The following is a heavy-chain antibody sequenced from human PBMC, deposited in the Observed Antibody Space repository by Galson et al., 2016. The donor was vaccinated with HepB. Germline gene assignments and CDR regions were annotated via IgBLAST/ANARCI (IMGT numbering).Heavy chain of an antibody. CDR2: ISGSGGST. Sequence: SLRLSCAASGFTFSSYAMSWVRQAPGKGLEWVSGISGSGGSTYYADSVKGRFTISRDNSKNTLYLQMNSLRAEDTAVYYCAKTTHDLLYWGNFDYWGQGTLVTVSS. CDR3: AKTTHDLLYWGNFDY. CDR1: GFTFSSYA. J-gene: IGHJ4*02. V-gene: IGHV3-23*01. D-gene: IGHD3-16*01.